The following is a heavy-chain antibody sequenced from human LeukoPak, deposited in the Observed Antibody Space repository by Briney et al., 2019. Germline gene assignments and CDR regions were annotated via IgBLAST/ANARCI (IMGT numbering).Heavy chain of an antibody. CDR1: GFTFSSYG. D-gene: IGHD6-6*01. CDR2: IRYDGSNK. V-gene: IGHV3-30*02. J-gene: IGHJ6*03. Sequence: GGSLRLSCAASGFTFSSYGMHWVRQAPGKGLEWVAFIRYDGSNKYYADSVKGRFTISRDNSENTLFLHMGSLRVEDMAVYYCARGTAARREESYYYSYMDVWGKGTTVTVSS. CDR3: ARGTAARREESYYYSYMDV.